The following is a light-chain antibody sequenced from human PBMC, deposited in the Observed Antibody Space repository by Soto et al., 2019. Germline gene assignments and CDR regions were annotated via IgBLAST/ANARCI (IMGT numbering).Light chain of an antibody. CDR2: LEGSGNY. J-gene: IGLJ2*01. V-gene: IGLV4-60*03. CDR3: ETWDSNFVV. CDR1: SGHNSYI. Sequence: PVLTQSSSASASLGSSVKLTCTLSSGHNSYIIAWHQHQPGKAPRYLMKLEGSGNYNKGSGVPDRFSGSSSGADRYLTISNLQSEDEADYYCETWDSNFVVFGGGTKLTVL.